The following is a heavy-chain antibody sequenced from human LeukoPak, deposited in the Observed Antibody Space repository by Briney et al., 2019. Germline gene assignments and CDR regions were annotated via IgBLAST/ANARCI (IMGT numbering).Heavy chain of an antibody. V-gene: IGHV3-30*18. CDR2: ISYDGSNK. J-gene: IGHJ4*02. Sequence: PGGSLRLSCAASGFTFSSYGMHWVRQAPGKGLEWVAVISYDGSNKYYADSVKGRFTISRDNSKNTLYLQMNSLRAEDTAVYYCAKDGVEFYDYVWGSYRPRPSFDYWGQGTLVTVSS. CDR1: GFTFSSYG. CDR3: AKDGVEFYDYVWGSYRPRPSFDY. D-gene: IGHD3-16*02.